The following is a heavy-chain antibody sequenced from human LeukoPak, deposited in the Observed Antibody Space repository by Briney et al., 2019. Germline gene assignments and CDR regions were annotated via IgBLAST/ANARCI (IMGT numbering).Heavy chain of an antibody. CDR2: IHDSGST. J-gene: IGHJ4*02. V-gene: IGHV4-39*01. D-gene: IGHD3-10*01. CDR1: GGSISTRYYY. Sequence: TSETLSLTCAVSGGSISTRYYYWGWIRQPPGKGLEWIGTIHDSGSTYYSPFLKSQVTISVDTSNNQFSLKLSSVTAGDTAVYYCASLYFYGSGSFPNYWGQGILVTVST. CDR3: ASLYFYGSGSFPNY.